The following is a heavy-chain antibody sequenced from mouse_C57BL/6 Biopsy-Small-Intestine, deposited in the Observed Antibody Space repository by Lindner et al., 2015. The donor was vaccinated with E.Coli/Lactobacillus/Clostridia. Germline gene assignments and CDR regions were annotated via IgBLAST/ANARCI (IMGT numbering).Heavy chain of an antibody. V-gene: IGHV5-6*01. J-gene: IGHJ4*01. CDR2: ISSGGSYT. D-gene: IGHD1-1*01. CDR3: ARHRDYGSSYAMDY. CDR1: GFTFSSYG. Sequence: VQLQESGGDLVKPGGSLKLSCAASGFTFSSYGMSWVRQTPDKRLEWVATISSGGSYTYYPDSVKGRFTISRDNAKNTLYLQMSSLKSEDTAMYCCARHRDYGSSYAMDYWGQGTSVTVSS.